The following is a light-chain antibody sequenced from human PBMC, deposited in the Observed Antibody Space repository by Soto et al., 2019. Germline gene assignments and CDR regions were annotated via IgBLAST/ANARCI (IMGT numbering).Light chain of an antibody. CDR2: GNS. CDR1: SSNIGAGYD. CDR3: QSYDSSVSGHVV. Sequence: QSVLTQPPSVSGAPGQRVTISCTGSSSNIGAGYDVHWYQQLPGTAPKLLIYGNSNRPSGVPDRFSGSKSGTSASLAITGLQAEDEADYYCQSYDSSVSGHVVFGGGTKLTVL. V-gene: IGLV1-40*01. J-gene: IGLJ2*01.